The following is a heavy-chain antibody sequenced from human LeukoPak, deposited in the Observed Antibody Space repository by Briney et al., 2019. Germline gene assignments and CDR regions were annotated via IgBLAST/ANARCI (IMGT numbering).Heavy chain of an antibody. CDR3: ARHGPGKGYVSENYEFAFDI. J-gene: IGHJ3*02. V-gene: IGHV4-59*08. Sequence: TSSETLSLTCSVSGNSISNYYWAWIRQSPGMGLEWIGNIHDSGSTNYNPSLKSRVTISGGTSKKQFSLRLSSVTAADTAVYYCARHGPGKGYVSENYEFAFDIWGQGTLVTVSS. CDR2: IHDSGST. CDR1: GNSISNYY. D-gene: IGHD3-10*01.